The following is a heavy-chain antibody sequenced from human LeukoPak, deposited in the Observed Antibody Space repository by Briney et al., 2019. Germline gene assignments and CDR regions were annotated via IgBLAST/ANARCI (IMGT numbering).Heavy chain of an antibody. CDR3: VRDSGSSYGYYFLH. CDR1: GFTVSSNY. D-gene: IGHD1-26*01. CDR2: IYSGGVT. J-gene: IGHJ1*01. V-gene: IGHV3-53*01. Sequence: GGSLRLSCAASGFTVSSNYMSWVRQAPGKGLEWVSLIYSGGVTYYADSVKGRFIISRDNANNSVYLQMNSLRAEDKAVYYCVRDSGSSYGYYFLHWGQGTLVTVSS.